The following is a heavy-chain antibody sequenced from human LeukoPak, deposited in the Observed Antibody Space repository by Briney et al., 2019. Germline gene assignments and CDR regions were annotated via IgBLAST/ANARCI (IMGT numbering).Heavy chain of an antibody. V-gene: IGHV3-48*03. D-gene: IGHD3-16*01. CDR3: ARDRRVGAINFDY. CDR1: GFTFSNYE. J-gene: IGHJ4*02. Sequence: HTGGSLRLSCAASGFTFSNYEMSWVRQAPGKGLEGVSHISSSGSSIYYADSVKGRFTISRDNAENSLSLQMNSLRAEDTAVYYCARDRRVGAINFDYWGQGTLVTVSS. CDR2: ISSSGSSI.